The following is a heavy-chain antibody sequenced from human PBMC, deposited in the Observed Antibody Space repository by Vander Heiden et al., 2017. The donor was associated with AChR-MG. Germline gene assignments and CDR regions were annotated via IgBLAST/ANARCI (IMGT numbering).Heavy chain of an antibody. D-gene: IGHD4-17*01. J-gene: IGHJ3*02. CDR3: ARDLSGYGGNSGAFDI. Sequence: EVQLVESGGGLVKPGGSLRLSCAASGFPFRSDSRNWVGQAPGKGLEWVSSMSSSSSYIYYADSVKGRFTISRDNAKNSLYLQMNSLRAEDTAVYYCARDLSGYGGNSGAFDIWGQGTMVTVSS. V-gene: IGHV3-21*01. CDR2: MSSSSSYI. CDR1: GFPFRSDS.